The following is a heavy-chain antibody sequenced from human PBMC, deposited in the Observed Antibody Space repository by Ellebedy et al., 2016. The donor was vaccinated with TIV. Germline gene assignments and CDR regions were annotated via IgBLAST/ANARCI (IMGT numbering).Heavy chain of an antibody. V-gene: IGHV3-23*01. D-gene: IGHD5-24*01. Sequence: GESLKISCAASGFTFRSYWMSWVRQAPGKGLEWVSAITGSGDRTFYADSVKGRFTVSRDTSKNTLYLQMNSLRTEDTAVYYCAKDAREKAKISWEHDSWGQGTLVTVSS. J-gene: IGHJ4*02. CDR1: GFTFRSYW. CDR2: ITGSGDRT. CDR3: AKDAREKAKISWEHDS.